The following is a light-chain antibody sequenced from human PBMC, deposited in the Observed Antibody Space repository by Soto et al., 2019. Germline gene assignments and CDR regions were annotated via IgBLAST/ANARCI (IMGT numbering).Light chain of an antibody. Sequence: EIVMTQSPVTLSVSPGERAILSCRASQSVGGDLAWYQQIPGQAPRLLIYGAVTRATGVAARFSGGGSGTEFTLTVDSLQSEDLAIYYCQQYYAWPRTFGQGTKLEI. CDR2: GAV. J-gene: IGKJ2*01. V-gene: IGKV3-15*01. CDR3: QQYYAWPRT. CDR1: QSVGGD.